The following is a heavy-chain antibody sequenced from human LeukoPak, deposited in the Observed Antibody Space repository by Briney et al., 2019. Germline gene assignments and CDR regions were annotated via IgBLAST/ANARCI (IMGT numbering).Heavy chain of an antibody. CDR2: ISGSGGNT. J-gene: IGHJ4*02. V-gene: IGHV3-23*01. CDR3: AKSRGYSNTSPFDY. Sequence: GGSLRLSCAASGFTFTSYAMNWVRQAPGKGLEWVSGISGSGGNTYSADSVKGRFTISRDNSRNTLYLQMNSLTAEDTAVYYCAKSRGYSNTSPFDYWGQGTLVAVSS. D-gene: IGHD6-13*01. CDR1: GFTFTSYA.